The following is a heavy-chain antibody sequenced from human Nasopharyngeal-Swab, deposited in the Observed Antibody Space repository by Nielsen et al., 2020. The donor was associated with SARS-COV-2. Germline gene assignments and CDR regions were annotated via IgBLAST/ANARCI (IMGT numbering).Heavy chain of an antibody. CDR3: ARDRVVVSIYYGMDV. Sequence: GSLRLSCAVSGGSISSSNWWSWVRQPPVKGLEWIGEIYHSGSTNYNPSLKSRVTISVDKSKNQFSLKLSSVTAADTAVYYCARDRVVVSIYYGMDVWGQGTTVTVSS. V-gene: IGHV4-4*02. D-gene: IGHD3-22*01. CDR1: GGSISSSNW. J-gene: IGHJ6*02. CDR2: IYHSGST.